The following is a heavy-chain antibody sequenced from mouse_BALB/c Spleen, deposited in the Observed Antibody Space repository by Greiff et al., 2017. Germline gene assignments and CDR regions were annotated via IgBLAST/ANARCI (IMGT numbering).Heavy chain of an antibody. CDR2: INSNGGST. J-gene: IGHJ4*01. CDR3: ARYAMDY. V-gene: IGHV5-6-3*01. CDR1: GFTFSSYG. Sequence: EVKLMESGGGLVQPGGSLKLSCAASGFTFSSYGMSWVRQTPDKRLELVATINSNGGSTYYPDSVKGRFTISRDNAKNTLYLQMSSLKSEDTAMYYCARYAMDYWGQGTSVTFSS.